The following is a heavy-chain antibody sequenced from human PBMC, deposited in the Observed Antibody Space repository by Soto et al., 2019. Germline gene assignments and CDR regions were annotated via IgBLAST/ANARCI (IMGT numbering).Heavy chain of an antibody. CDR3: ARDGYDFWSGNPEPYYYYMDV. CDR2: IIPSGGTT. V-gene: IGHV1-69*04. CDR1: GGTFSSYA. J-gene: IGHJ6*03. Sequence: ASVKVSCKASGGTFSSYAISWVRQAPGQGLEWMGIIIPSGGTTNYAQKFQGRVTITRDTSTSTAYMELSSLRSEDTAVYYCARDGYDFWSGNPEPYYYYMDVWGKGTTVTVSS. D-gene: IGHD3-3*01.